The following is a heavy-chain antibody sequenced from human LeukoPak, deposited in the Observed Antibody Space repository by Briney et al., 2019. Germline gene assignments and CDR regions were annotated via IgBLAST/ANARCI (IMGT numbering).Heavy chain of an antibody. CDR3: ARQGGDSGYDHYFDY. V-gene: IGHV3-21*01. Sequence: TGGSLRLSCAASGFTFSSYSMNWVRQSPGKGLECVSSISSSSRYIYYADSVKGRFTISRDNAKHSLYLQMNSLRAEDTAVYSCARQGGDSGYDHYFDYWGQGTLVTVSS. J-gene: IGHJ4*02. CDR1: GFTFSSYS. D-gene: IGHD5-12*01. CDR2: ISSSSRYI.